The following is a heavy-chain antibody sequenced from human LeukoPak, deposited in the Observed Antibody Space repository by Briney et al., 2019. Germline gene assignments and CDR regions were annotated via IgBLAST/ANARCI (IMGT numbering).Heavy chain of an antibody. CDR2: IYYSGSA. Sequence: SETLSLTCTVSGGSVSSGSYYWSWIRQPPGKGLEWIGYIYYSGSANYNPSLKSRVMISVDTSKNQFSLKLSSVTAADTAVYYCARGRDIWGQGTMVTVS. CDR3: ARGRDI. J-gene: IGHJ3*02. V-gene: IGHV4-61*01. CDR1: GGSVSSGSYY.